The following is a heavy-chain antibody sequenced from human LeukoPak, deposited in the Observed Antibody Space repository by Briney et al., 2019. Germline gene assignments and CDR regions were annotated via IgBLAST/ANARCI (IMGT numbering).Heavy chain of an antibody. CDR2: INPNSGGT. D-gene: IGHD3-3*01. V-gene: IGHV1-2*02. CDR3: ARGPYYDFWGGENPSYDMDV. CDR1: GYIFTGYY. J-gene: IGHJ6*02. Sequence: ASVKVSCKASGYIFTGYYMHWVRQAPGQGPEWMGWINPNSGGTNSAQKFQGRVTMTRDTSISTAYMELRRLRPDDTAVYFCARGPYYDFWGGENPSYDMDVWGQGTTVTV.